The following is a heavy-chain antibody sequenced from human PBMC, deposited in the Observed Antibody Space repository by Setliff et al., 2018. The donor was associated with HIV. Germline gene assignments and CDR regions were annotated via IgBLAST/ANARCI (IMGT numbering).Heavy chain of an antibody. J-gene: IGHJ6*04. D-gene: IGHD3-10*01. CDR2: MNPNSGDT. Sequence: ASVKVSCKASGYTFTNYGITWVRRATGQGLEWMGWMNPNSGDTGYAQKFQGRVIMTRDTSISTAYMELSSLTSADTAVYYCASGKGVRGVIITGGLDVWGKGTTVTVPQ. CDR3: ASGKGVRGVIITGGLDV. V-gene: IGHV1-8*02. CDR1: GYTFTNYG.